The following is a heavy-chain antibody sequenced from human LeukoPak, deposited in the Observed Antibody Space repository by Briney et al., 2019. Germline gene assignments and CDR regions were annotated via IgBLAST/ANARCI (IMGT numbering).Heavy chain of an antibody. CDR1: GFTFSSYG. J-gene: IGHJ5*02. Sequence: PGGSLRLSCAASGFTFSSYGMHWVRQAPGKGLEWVAVIWYDGSNKYYADSVKGRFTISRDNSKNTLYLQMNSLRAEDTAVYYCARGPGGSSAWWFDPWGQGTLVTVSS. D-gene: IGHD6-13*01. V-gene: IGHV3-33*01. CDR3: ARGPGGSSAWWFDP. CDR2: IWYDGSNK.